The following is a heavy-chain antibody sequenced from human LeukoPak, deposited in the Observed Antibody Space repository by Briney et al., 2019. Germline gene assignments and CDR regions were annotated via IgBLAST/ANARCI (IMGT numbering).Heavy chain of an antibody. J-gene: IGHJ6*03. V-gene: IGHV1-69*04. D-gene: IGHD2-2*01. CDR1: GYTFTSYD. CDR3: ARGDIVLVPAANSGYYYMAV. CDR2: IIPILGIA. Sequence: SVRVSCKASGYTFTSYDINWVRQATGQGLEWMGRIIPILGIANYAQKFQGRVTITADKSTSTAYMELSSLRSEDTAVYNCARGDIVLVPAANSGYYYMAVWGKGTTVTVSS.